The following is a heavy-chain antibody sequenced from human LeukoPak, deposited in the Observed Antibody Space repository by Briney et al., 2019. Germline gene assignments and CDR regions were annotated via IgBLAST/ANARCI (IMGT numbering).Heavy chain of an antibody. CDR2: ISTSSV. CDR3: ARQNGAGYYYYFDS. D-gene: IGHD3-22*01. J-gene: IGHJ4*02. Sequence: GGSLRPSCAASGFTFSSYSMNWVRQAPGKGLEWVSYISTSSVHYADSVKGRFTISRDNAKNSLYLQMNSLRGEDTAVYYCARQNGAGYYYYFDSWGQGTLVSVSS. V-gene: IGHV3-48*01. CDR1: GFTFSSYS.